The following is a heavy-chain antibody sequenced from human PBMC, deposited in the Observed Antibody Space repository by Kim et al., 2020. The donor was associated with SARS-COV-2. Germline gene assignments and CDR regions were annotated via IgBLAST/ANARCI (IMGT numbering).Heavy chain of an antibody. CDR2: IIPILGIA. CDR1: GGTFSSYA. D-gene: IGHD2-2*01. J-gene: IGHJ5*02. Sequence: SVKVSCKASGGTFSSYAISWVRQAPGQGLEWMGRIIPILGIANYAQKFQGRVTITADKSTSTAYMELSSLRSDDTAVYYCARVYCSSTSCYSWFDPWGQGTLVTVPP. CDR3: ARVYCSSTSCYSWFDP. V-gene: IGHV1-69*04.